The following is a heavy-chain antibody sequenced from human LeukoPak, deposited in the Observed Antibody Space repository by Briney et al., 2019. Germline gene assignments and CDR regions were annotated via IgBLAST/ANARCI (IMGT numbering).Heavy chain of an antibody. CDR3: ASDSSSWYGDY. J-gene: IGHJ4*02. Sequence: GGSLRLSCAASGFTFSNYAMHWVRQAPGKGLEWVAVLSSDGRDKYFGDSVKGRFTISRDNSKNTLYLQMNSLRAEDTAVYYCASDSSSWYGDYWGQGTLVTVSS. V-gene: IGHV3-30*04. D-gene: IGHD6-13*01. CDR1: GFTFSNYA. CDR2: LSSDGRDK.